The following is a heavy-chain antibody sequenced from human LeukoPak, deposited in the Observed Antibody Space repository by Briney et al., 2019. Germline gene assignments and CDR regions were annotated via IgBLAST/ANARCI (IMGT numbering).Heavy chain of an antibody. D-gene: IGHD6-13*01. Sequence: ASVKVSCKVSGYTFTNYGISWVRQAPGQGLEWMGWISAYNGNTNYAHQLQGRVTMTTDASTRTAYMELRSLRSDDTAVFYCARGGYSSSLDDWGQGTLVTVSS. CDR3: ARGGYSSSLDD. CDR2: ISAYNGNT. J-gene: IGHJ4*02. V-gene: IGHV1-18*01. CDR1: GYTFTNYG.